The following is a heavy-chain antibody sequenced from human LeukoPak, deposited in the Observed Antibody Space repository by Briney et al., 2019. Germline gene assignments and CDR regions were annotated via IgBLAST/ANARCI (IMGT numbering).Heavy chain of an antibody. CDR2: INHSGST. J-gene: IGHJ6*02. Sequence: SETLSLTCTVSGGSISSHYWSWIRQPPGKGLEWIGEINHSGSTNYNPSLKSRVTISVDTSKNQFSLKLSSVTAADTAVYYCARGPFRYCSSTSCYGGYYYYGMDVWGQGTTVTVSS. CDR3: ARGPFRYCSSTSCYGGYYYYGMDV. V-gene: IGHV4-34*01. CDR1: GGSISSHY. D-gene: IGHD2-2*01.